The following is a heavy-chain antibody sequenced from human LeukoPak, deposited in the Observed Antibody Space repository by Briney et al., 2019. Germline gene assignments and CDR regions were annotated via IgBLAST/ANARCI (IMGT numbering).Heavy chain of an antibody. D-gene: IGHD3-22*01. V-gene: IGHV3-30-3*01. CDR3: ARDRDTPETYDSSGYYYRMTFDY. CDR2: ISYDGSNK. Sequence: GGSLRLSCAASGFTFSSYAMHWVRQAPGKGLEGVAVISYDGSNKYYADSVKGRFTISRDNSKNTLYLQMNSLRAEDTAVYYCARDRDTPETYDSSGYYYRMTFDYWGQGTLVTVSS. CDR1: GFTFSSYA. J-gene: IGHJ4*02.